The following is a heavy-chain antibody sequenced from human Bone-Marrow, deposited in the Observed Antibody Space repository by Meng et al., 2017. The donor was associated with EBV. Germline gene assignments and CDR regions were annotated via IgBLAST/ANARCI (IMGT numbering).Heavy chain of an antibody. CDR1: AFTFSNYW. J-gene: IGHJ3*02. CDR2: INNDGSDM. CDR3: SRGGFDHAFDI. Sequence: VRLVEAGGDLVQPGGSLRLSCAAPAFTFSNYWMHWVRQAPGKGLVWVSRINNDGSDMIFADSVRGRFTVSRDNAKNTLYLQMNSLRAEDTAVYYCSRGGFDHAFDIWGPGTMVTVSS. V-gene: IGHV3-74*01.